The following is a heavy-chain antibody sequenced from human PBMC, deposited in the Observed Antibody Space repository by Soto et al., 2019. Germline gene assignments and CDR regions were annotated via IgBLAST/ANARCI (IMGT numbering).Heavy chain of an antibody. CDR3: ALRSMAVVPEY. D-gene: IGHD3-22*01. V-gene: IGHV4-59*01. CDR2: LYYGRSA. J-gene: IGHJ4*02. Sequence: QVQLQESGRGLVKPSETLSLTCAVSSDSISSYYCMWIRQPPGKGLESIGYLYYGRSANYNPSLKSRVTLSVDTSTNQCSLTLSSMTAADTAVYYCALRSMAVVPEYWGQGTLVTVSS. CDR1: SDSISSYY.